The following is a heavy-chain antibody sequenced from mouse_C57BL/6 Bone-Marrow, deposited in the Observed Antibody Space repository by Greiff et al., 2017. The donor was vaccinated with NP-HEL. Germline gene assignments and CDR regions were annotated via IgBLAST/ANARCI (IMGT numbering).Heavy chain of an antibody. Sequence: EVHLVESGGDLVKPGGERKRGGGVSGFTFSSYGMSWVRQTPDKRLEWVATISSGGSYRFYPDSVKGRFTISRDNAKNTLYLQLSSLKTENTAMYYCERHYYSKYFDYWGQGTTLTVSS. CDR3: ERHYYSKYFDY. CDR2: ISSGGSYR. D-gene: IGHD2-5*01. CDR1: GFTFSSYG. V-gene: IGHV5-6*01. J-gene: IGHJ2*01.